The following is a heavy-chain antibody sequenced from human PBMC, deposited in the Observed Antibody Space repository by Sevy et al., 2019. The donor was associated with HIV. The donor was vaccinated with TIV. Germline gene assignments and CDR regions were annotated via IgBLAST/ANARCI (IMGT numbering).Heavy chain of an antibody. J-gene: IGHJ4*02. Sequence: GGSLRLSCAASGFTFSNYGMHWVRQAPGKGLEWVAAIWNDGSNKYYADSVKGRFTISRDNSKNTLYLQMNSLRVEDTAGDFCARGGDFNDRSAKRDFDYWGQGTLVTVSS. CDR1: GFTFSNYG. CDR3: ARGGDFNDRSAKRDFDY. CDR2: IWNDGSNK. D-gene: IGHD3-22*01. V-gene: IGHV3-33*01.